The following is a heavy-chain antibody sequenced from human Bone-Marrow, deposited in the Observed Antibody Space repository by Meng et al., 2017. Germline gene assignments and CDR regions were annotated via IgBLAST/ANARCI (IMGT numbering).Heavy chain of an antibody. D-gene: IGHD5-18*01. V-gene: IGHV1-8*01. CDR2: MNTNSGNT. CDR3: ARRYSYGARRNFDY. J-gene: IGHJ4*02. Sequence: VQLVQSGAEVQNPGSSVQASWTPSAYTFTSYDIIWVRQATGQGLEWMGWMNTNSGNTGYAQKFQGRVTMTRNTSISPAYMELSSLRSEDTAVYYCARRYSYGARRNFDYWGQGTLVTVSS. CDR1: AYTFTSYD.